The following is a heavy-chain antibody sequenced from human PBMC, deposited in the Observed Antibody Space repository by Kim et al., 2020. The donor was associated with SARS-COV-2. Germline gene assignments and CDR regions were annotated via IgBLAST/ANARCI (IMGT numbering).Heavy chain of an antibody. Sequence: SQPFQGQVTISADKSISTAYLQWSSLKASDTAMYYCAGTVDTAMGNFDYWGQGTLVTVSS. V-gene: IGHV5-51*01. J-gene: IGHJ4*02. D-gene: IGHD5-18*01. CDR3: AGTVDTAMGNFDY.